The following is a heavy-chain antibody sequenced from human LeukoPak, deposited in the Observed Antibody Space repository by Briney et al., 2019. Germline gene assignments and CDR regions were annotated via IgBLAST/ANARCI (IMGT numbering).Heavy chain of an antibody. V-gene: IGHV4-34*01. D-gene: IGHD2-2*01. CDR2: STHSGST. CDR3: ARGRTGAAALDF. J-gene: IGHJ4*02. CDR1: GASFSGHY. Sequence: SETLSLTCAVYGASFSGHYWTWVRQSPGKGLEWIGESTHSGSTNYNPSLKSRVTISVDTSKNQFSLKLTSMSAADTAVYHCARGRTGAAALDFWGPGTLVTVSS.